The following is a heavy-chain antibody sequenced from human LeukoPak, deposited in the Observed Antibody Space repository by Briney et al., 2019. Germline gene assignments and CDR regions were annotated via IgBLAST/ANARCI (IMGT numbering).Heavy chain of an antibody. D-gene: IGHD4-17*01. CDR2: VYTSGST. V-gene: IGHV4-4*07. CDR1: GGSISSYY. J-gene: IGHJ5*02. CDR3: TRDTGTTGEVKFDP. Sequence: SETLSLTCTVSGGSISSYYWSWIRQPAGKGLEWIGRVYTSGSTNYNPSLKSRVTMSVDTSKSQFSLNLMSVTAADTAVYYCTRDTGTTGEVKFDPWGQGTLVTVSS.